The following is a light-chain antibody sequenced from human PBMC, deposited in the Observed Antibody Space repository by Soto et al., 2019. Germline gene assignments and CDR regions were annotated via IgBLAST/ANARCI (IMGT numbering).Light chain of an antibody. J-gene: IGKJ1*01. V-gene: IGKV3-15*01. CDR3: QQYKNWLWT. CDR1: QSVSSN. Sequence: EIVMTQSPATLSVSPGERATLSCRASQSVSSNLAWYQQKPGQATSLLIYGASTRATGIPARFSGIGSGTEFTLTISSLQSEDLTVYYCQQYKNWLWTFGKVTKVEIK. CDR2: GAS.